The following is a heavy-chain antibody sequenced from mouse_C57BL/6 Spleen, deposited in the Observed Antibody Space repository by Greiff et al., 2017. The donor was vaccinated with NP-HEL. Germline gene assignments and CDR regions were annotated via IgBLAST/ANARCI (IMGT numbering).Heavy chain of an antibody. CDR2: INPGSGGT. CDR1: GYAFTNYL. V-gene: IGHV1-54*01. J-gene: IGHJ2*01. Sequence: VKLLESGAELVRPGTSVKVSCKASGYAFTNYLIEWVKQRPGQGLEWIGVINPGSGGTNYNEKFKGKATLTADKSSSTAYMQLSSLTSEDSAVYFCARRNFDYWGQGTTLTVSS. CDR3: ARRNFDY.